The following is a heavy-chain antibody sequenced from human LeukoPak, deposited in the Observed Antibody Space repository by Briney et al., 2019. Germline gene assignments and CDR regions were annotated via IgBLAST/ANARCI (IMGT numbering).Heavy chain of an antibody. CDR2: ISYSGST. CDR3: ARGEYNYGGHNWFDP. J-gene: IGHJ5*02. CDR1: GGSISSYY. V-gene: IGHV4-59*01. D-gene: IGHD5-18*01. Sequence: SETLSPTCTVSGGSISSYYWSWIRQPPGKGLEWIGYISYSGSTNYNPSLKSRVTISLDTSKNQFSLKLSSVTAADTAVYYCARGEYNYGGHNWFDPWGQGTLVTVSS.